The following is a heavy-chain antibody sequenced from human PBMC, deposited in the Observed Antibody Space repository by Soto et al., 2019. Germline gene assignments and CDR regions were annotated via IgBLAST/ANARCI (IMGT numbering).Heavy chain of an antibody. V-gene: IGHV3-23*01. CDR1: GFPFSNYG. J-gene: IGHJ4*02. CDR3: AKKSGVGATWYFDY. D-gene: IGHD1-26*01. CDR2: LPEIGTNT. Sequence: VVSLRLSCEASGFPFSNYGMSWVRQAPGKGLEWVSALPEIGTNTYYADSVKGRFTISRDNSKNTLFLQINNLRAGDTAVYYCAKKSGVGATWYFDYWGQGTLVTVSS.